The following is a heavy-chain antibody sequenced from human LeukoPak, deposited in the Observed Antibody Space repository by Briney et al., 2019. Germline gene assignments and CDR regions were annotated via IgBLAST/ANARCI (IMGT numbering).Heavy chain of an antibody. Sequence: GGPLRLSCAVSGFAFGSEAMSWVRQSPARGLEWVASISPGGGTTYYADYVRGRFTISRDNSKNTVYVQMNSLRVEDTAVYYCASDPQWIDYWGQGTLVTVSS. CDR1: GFAFGSEA. CDR2: ISPGGGTT. D-gene: IGHD6-19*01. J-gene: IGHJ4*02. CDR3: ASDPQWIDY. V-gene: IGHV3-23*01.